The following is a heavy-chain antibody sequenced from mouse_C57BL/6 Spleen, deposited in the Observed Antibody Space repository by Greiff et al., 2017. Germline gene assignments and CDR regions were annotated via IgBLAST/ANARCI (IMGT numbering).Heavy chain of an antibody. CDR1: GYTFTSYW. D-gene: IGHD1-1*01. CDR2: IDPSDSYT. V-gene: IGHV1-69*01. J-gene: IGHJ1*03. Sequence: VKLQQPGAELVMPGASVKLSCKASGYTFTSYWMHWVKQRPGQGLEWIGEIDPSDSYTNYNQKFKGKSTLTVDKSSSTAYMQLSSLTSEDSAVYYCASYYGSSYGRYFDVWGTGTTVTVSS. CDR3: ASYYGSSYGRYFDV.